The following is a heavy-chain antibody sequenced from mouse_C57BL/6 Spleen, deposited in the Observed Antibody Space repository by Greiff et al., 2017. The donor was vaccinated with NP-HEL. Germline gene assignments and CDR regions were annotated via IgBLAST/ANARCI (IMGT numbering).Heavy chain of an antibody. V-gene: IGHV1-76*01. CDR3: ARVYYYGSSYDYAMDY. D-gene: IGHD1-1*01. Sequence: VQLQQSGAELVRPGASVKLSCKASGYTFTDYYINWVKQRPGQGLEWIARIYPGSGNTYYNEKFKGKATLTAEKSSSTAYMQLSSLTSEDSAVYFCARVYYYGSSYDYAMDYWGQGTSVTVSS. J-gene: IGHJ4*01. CDR2: IYPGSGNT. CDR1: GYTFTDYY.